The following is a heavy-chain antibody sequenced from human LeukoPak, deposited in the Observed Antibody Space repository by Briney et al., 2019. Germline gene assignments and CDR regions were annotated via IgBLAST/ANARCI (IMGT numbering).Heavy chain of an antibody. D-gene: IGHD3-10*01. CDR3: AKVRYYYGSGSYYNGPSDY. CDR1: GFTVSSKY. CDR2: IRYDGSNK. V-gene: IGHV3-30*02. J-gene: IGHJ4*02. Sequence: GGSLRLSCAASGFTVSSKYMSWVRQAPGKGLEWVAFIRYDGSNKYYADSMKGRFTISRDNSKNTLYLQMKSLRAEDTAVYFCAKVRYYYGSGSYYNGPSDYWGQGTLDTVSS.